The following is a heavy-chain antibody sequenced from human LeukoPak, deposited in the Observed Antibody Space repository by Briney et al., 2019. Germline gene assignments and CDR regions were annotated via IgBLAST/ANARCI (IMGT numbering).Heavy chain of an antibody. V-gene: IGHV4-59*01. CDR1: GGSISSYY. D-gene: IGHD5-24*01. J-gene: IGHJ4*02. Sequence: SETLSLTCTVSGGSISSYYWTWIRQPPGKGLEWIGYIYYSGSTNYNPSLKSRVTISVDTSKNQFSLKLSSVTAADTAVYYCARDVRDGYNGLDYWGQGTLVTVSS. CDR2: IYYSGST. CDR3: ARDVRDGYNGLDY.